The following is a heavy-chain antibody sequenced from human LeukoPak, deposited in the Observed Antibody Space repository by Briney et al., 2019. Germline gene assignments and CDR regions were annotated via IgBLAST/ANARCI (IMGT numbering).Heavy chain of an antibody. J-gene: IGHJ4*02. CDR3: AKENFVGATGGY. D-gene: IGHD1-26*01. CDR2: ISYDGSNK. Sequence: GRSLRLSCAASGFTFSSYAMHWVRQAPGKGLEWVAVISYDGSNKYYADSVKGRFTISRDNSKNTLYLQMNSLRAEDTAVYYCAKENFVGATGGYWGQGTLVTVSS. V-gene: IGHV3-30-3*01. CDR1: GFTFSSYA.